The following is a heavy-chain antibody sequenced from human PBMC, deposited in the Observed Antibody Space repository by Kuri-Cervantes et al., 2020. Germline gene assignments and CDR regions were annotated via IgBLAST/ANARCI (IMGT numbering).Heavy chain of an antibody. CDR2: IYYSGST. CDR3: AIYSSSWYGVDY. CDR1: GGSISSSIYY. D-gene: IGHD6-13*01. Sequence: SETLSLTCSVSGGSISSSIYYWGWIRQPPGKGLEWIGSIYYSGSTYYNPSLKSRVTISVDTSKNQFSLKLSSVTAADTAVYSCAIYSSSWYGVDYWGQGTLVTVSS. V-gene: IGHV4-39*01. J-gene: IGHJ4*02.